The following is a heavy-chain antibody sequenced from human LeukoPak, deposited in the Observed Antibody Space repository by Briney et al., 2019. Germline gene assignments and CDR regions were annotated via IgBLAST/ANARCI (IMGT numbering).Heavy chain of an antibody. J-gene: IGHJ5*02. D-gene: IGHD3-10*01. V-gene: IGHV4-39*01. CDR1: GGSISSSSYF. CDR2: IYYSGST. CDR3: ARQMSGWFDP. Sequence: KPSGTLSLTCTVSGGSISSSSYFCGWIRQPPGKGLEWLGTIYYSGSTYCNPSLKSRLTISVDTSKNQFSLILSSVTAADTAVYYCARQMSGWFDPWGQGTLVTVSS.